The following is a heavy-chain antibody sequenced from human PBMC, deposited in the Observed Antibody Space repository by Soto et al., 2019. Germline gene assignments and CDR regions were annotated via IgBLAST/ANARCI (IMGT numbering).Heavy chain of an antibody. CDR1: GGTFSSYA. CDR2: IIPIFGTA. Sequence: QVQLVQSGAEVKKPGSSVKVSCKASGGTFSSYAISWVRQAPGQGLEWMGGIIPIFGTANYAQKFQGRVTITADESTSTAYMELSSLRSEDTAVYYCAIDHCSGGSCYRGYFDYWGQGTLVTVSS. CDR3: AIDHCSGGSCYRGYFDY. D-gene: IGHD2-15*01. V-gene: IGHV1-69*01. J-gene: IGHJ4*02.